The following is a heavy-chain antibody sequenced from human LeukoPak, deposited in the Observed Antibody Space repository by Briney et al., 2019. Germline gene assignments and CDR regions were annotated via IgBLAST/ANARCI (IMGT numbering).Heavy chain of an antibody. Sequence: PSETLSLTCAVSGASISRHYWSWIRQPPGKGLEWIGYTSGSISDNPSLKSQVAVSVDPSQNQVSLSLTSVTAADTAVYYCARVLAIFGLDTTDFYMDVWGKGTTVTVSS. CDR1: GASISRHY. CDR3: ARVLAIFGLDTTDFYMDV. V-gene: IGHV4-59*11. D-gene: IGHD3/OR15-3a*01. J-gene: IGHJ6*03. CDR2: TSGSI.